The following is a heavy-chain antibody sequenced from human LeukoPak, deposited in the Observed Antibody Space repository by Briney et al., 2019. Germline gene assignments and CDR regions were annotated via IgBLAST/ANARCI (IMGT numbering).Heavy chain of an antibody. Sequence: SVKVSCKASGGTFSSYAISWVRQAPGQGLEWMGGIIPIFGTANYAQKFRGRVTITADESTSTAYMELSSLRSEDTAVYYCARVDIVVVPAAMQYYYYGMDVWGQGTTVTVSS. CDR2: IIPIFGTA. J-gene: IGHJ6*02. CDR1: GGTFSSYA. D-gene: IGHD2-2*03. V-gene: IGHV1-69*01. CDR3: ARVDIVVVPAAMQYYYYGMDV.